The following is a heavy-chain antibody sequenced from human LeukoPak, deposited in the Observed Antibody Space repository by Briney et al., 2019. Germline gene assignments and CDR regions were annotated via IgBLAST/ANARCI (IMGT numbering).Heavy chain of an antibody. CDR3: ARAFYGDYGY. CDR2: INHSGST. J-gene: IGHJ4*02. V-gene: IGHV4-34*01. D-gene: IGHD4-17*01. CDR1: GGSFSGYY. Sequence: SETLSLTCAVYGGSFSGYYWSWIRQPPGKGLEWIGEINHSGSTNYNPSLKSRVTISVDTSKNQFSLKLSSVTAADTAVYYCARAFYGDYGYWGQGTLVTVSS.